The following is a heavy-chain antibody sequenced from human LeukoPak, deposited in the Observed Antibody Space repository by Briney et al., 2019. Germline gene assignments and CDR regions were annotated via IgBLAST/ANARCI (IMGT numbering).Heavy chain of an antibody. V-gene: IGHV4-39*07. J-gene: IGHJ4*02. D-gene: IGHD6-13*01. CDR2: IYYSGST. Sequence: SETLSLTCTVSGGSISSSSYYWGWIRQPPGKGLEWIGSIYYSGSTYYNPSLKSRVTISVDTSKNQFSLQLNSVTPEDTAVYYCARDDSSSWYFDYWGQGTLVTVSS. CDR3: ARDDSSSWYFDY. CDR1: GGSISSSSYY.